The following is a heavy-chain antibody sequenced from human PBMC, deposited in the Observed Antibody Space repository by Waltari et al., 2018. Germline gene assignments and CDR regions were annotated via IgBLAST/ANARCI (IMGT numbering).Heavy chain of an antibody. D-gene: IGHD2-21*02. J-gene: IGHJ3*02. CDR3: ARWVTADAFDI. Sequence: QVQLVQSGAEVKKPGASVKVSCKASGYTFTNYPIHWVRQAPGQRPEWMGWINAGNGNTKYSRNFQGRVTVTRDTSASTAYMELSSLRSEDTAVYYCARWVTADAFDIWGQGTMVTVSS. CDR1: GYTFTNYP. CDR2: INAGNGNT. V-gene: IGHV1-3*01.